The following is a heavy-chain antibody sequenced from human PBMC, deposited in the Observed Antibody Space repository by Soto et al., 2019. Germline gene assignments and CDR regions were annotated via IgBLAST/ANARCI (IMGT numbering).Heavy chain of an antibody. CDR2: IIPIFGTA. D-gene: IGHD3-10*01. Sequence: SVKVSCXASGGTFSSYAISWVRQAPGQVLEWMGVIIPIFGTANYAQKFQGRVTITADESTSTAYMGLSSLRSEDTAVYYCGRDSFHYDGSGSYSVRRDYYGMDVWGQGTTVTVSS. CDR1: GGTFSSYA. V-gene: IGHV1-69*13. J-gene: IGHJ6*02. CDR3: GRDSFHYDGSGSYSVRRDYYGMDV.